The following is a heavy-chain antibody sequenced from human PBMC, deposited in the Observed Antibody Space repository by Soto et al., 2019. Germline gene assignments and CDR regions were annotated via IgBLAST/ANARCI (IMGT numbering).Heavy chain of an antibody. CDR2: IYYSGST. V-gene: IGHV4-30-4*01. D-gene: IGHD3-10*01. CDR3: ARVWGFGATTIDY. Sequence: QVQLQESGPGLVKPSQTLSLTCTVSGGSISSGDYYWSWIRQPPGKGLEWIGYIYYSGSTYYNPSLKRRVTISVHTSKNHYYLKLSSVTAADTAEYYCARVWGFGATTIDYWGQGTLVTVSS. CDR1: GGSISSGDYY. J-gene: IGHJ4*02.